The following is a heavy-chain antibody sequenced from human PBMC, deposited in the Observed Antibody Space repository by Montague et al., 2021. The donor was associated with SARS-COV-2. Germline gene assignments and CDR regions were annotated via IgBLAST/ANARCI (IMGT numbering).Heavy chain of an antibody. V-gene: IGHV4-39*02. Sequence: ETLSLTCSVSSGSIISSGYYWGWIRRPPGKELEWIGNIYYSGTTYYNPSLQSRGTISVDTSKNHLSLRLSSVTAADTAVYFCARGMIRGVTTPFDYWGQGSQVTVSS. CDR1: SGSIISSGYY. J-gene: IGHJ4*02. CDR2: IYYSGTT. CDR3: ARGMIRGVTTPFDY. D-gene: IGHD3-10*01.